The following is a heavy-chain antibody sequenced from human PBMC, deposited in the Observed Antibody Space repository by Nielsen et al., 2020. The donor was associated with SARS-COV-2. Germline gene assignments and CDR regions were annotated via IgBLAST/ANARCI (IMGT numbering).Heavy chain of an antibody. J-gene: IGHJ6*02. V-gene: IGHV3-48*02. Sequence: GESLKISCAASGFTFSSYSMNWVRQAPGKGLEWVSYISSSSSTIYYADSVKGRFTISRDNAKNSLYLQMNSLRDEDTAVYYCARDRKPMVRGVSSGMDVWGQGTTVTVSS. CDR1: GFTFSSYS. CDR3: ARDRKPMVRGVSSGMDV. CDR2: ISSSSSTI. D-gene: IGHD3-10*01.